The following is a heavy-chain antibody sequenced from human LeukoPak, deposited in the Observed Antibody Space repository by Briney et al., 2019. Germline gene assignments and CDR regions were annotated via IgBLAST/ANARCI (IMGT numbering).Heavy chain of an antibody. Sequence: GASVKVSCKASGYTFTGYYMHWVRQAPGQGLEWMGWINPNSGGTNYAQKFQGRVTMTRDTSISTAYMELSSLTSEDTAVYYCTTWTRPGGYFRGWYFDLWGRGTLVTVSS. V-gene: IGHV1-2*02. J-gene: IGHJ2*01. CDR3: TTWTRPGGYFRGWYFDL. D-gene: IGHD3-22*01. CDR2: INPNSGGT. CDR1: GYTFTGYY.